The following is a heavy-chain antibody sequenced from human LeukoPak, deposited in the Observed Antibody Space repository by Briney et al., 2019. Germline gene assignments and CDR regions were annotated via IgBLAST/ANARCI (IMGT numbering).Heavy chain of an antibody. CDR2: IIPIFGTA. D-gene: IGHD3-22*01. J-gene: IGHJ4*02. Sequence: GSSVKVSCKASGGTFTIYAISWVRQAPGQGHEWMGGIIPIFGTANYAQKFQGRVTITADKSTSTAYMELSSLRSEDTAVYYCAREIDSSGPPGYWGQGTLVTVSS. V-gene: IGHV1-69*06. CDR3: AREIDSSGPPGY. CDR1: GGTFTIYA.